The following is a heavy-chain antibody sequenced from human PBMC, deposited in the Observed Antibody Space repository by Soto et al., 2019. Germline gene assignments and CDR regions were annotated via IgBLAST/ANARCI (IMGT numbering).Heavy chain of an antibody. CDR2: IVNDGSEQ. V-gene: IGHV3-33*01. Sequence: QVQLVESGGGVVRPGRSLRLSCEATGFSFNTHGMHWVRQAPGKGLEWVAVIVNDGSEQAYSDSVKGRFTISRDNSKNTLYLQMNNLRAEDTAVYYCARDDNYDDNGLDHWGQGILVTVSS. CDR3: ARDDNYDDNGLDH. J-gene: IGHJ4*02. CDR1: GFSFNTHG. D-gene: IGHD4-17*01.